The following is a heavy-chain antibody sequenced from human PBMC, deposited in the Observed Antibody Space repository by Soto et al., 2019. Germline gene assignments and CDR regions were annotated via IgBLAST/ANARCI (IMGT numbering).Heavy chain of an antibody. V-gene: IGHV2-5*02. CDR1: GFSLSTSGVG. J-gene: IGHJ4*02. D-gene: IGHD3-10*01. CDR2: IYWDDDK. Sequence: QITLKESGPTLVKPTQTLTLTCTFSGFSLSTSGVGVGWIRQPPGKALEWLALIYWDDDKHYSPSLKSRLTITRDNSKNQVVLTMTNMDPVDSRAYYYAVKAVSGSYTDYWGQGTLVTVSS. CDR3: AVKAVSGSYTDY.